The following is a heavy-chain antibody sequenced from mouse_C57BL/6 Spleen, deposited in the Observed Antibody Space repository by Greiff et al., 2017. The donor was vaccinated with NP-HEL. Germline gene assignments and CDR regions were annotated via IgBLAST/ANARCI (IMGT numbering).Heavy chain of an antibody. CDR3: ARKRLLPFDY. Sequence: VQLQQSGPELVKPGASVKISCKASGYAFSSSWMNWVKQRPGKGLEWIGRIYPGDGDTNYNGKFKGKATLTADKSSSTAYMQLSSLTSEDSAVYCCARKRLLPFDYWGQGTTLTVSS. CDR1: GYAFSSSW. V-gene: IGHV1-82*01. CDR2: IYPGDGDT. D-gene: IGHD2-3*01. J-gene: IGHJ2*01.